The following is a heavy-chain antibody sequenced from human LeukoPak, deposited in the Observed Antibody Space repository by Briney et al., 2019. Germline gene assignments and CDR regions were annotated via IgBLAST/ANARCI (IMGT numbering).Heavy chain of an antibody. CDR3: ARAGVAGYSDY. V-gene: IGHV3-48*01. CDR1: GFTFSSRA. Sequence: GGSLRLSCAASGFTFSSRAMNWVRQAPGKGLEWVSYISSSSSSIYYADSVKGRFTISRDNAKNSLYLQMNSLRAEDTAVYYCARAGVAGYSDYWGQGTLVTVSS. J-gene: IGHJ4*02. CDR2: ISSSSSSI. D-gene: IGHD6-19*01.